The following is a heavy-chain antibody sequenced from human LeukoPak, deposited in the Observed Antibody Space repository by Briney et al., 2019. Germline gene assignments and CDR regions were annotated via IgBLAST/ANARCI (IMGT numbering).Heavy chain of an antibody. V-gene: IGHV4-34*01. CDR2: INHSGST. D-gene: IGHD2-2*01. CDR1: GGSFSGYY. J-gene: IGHJ3*02. Sequence: PSETLSLTCAVYGGSFSGYYWSWIRQPPGKGLGWIGEINHSGSTNYNPSLKSRVTISVDTSKNQFSLKLSSVTAADTAVYYCAREGYYFCSSTSCYLGAFDIWGQGTMVTVSS. CDR3: AREGYYFCSSTSCYLGAFDI.